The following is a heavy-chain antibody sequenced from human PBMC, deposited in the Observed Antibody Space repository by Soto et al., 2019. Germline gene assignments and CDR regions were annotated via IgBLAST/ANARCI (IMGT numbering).Heavy chain of an antibody. CDR3: ARHAGYGSGSYYNVYYMDV. Sequence: SETLSLTCTVSGGSISSSSYYWGWIRQPPGKGLEWIGSIYYSGSTYYNPSLKSRVTISVDTSKNQFSLKLSSVTAADTAVYYCARHAGYGSGSYYNVYYMDVWGKGTTVTVSS. V-gene: IGHV4-39*01. CDR1: GGSISSSSYY. J-gene: IGHJ6*03. CDR2: IYYSGST. D-gene: IGHD3-10*01.